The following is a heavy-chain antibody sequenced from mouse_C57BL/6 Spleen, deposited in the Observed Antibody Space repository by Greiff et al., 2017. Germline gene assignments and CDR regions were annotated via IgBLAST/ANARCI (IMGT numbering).Heavy chain of an antibody. CDR3: ARGPAYFDY. CDR1: GYTFTSYW. CDR2: IDPSDSYT. J-gene: IGHJ2*01. V-gene: IGHV1-59*01. Sequence: QVQLQQPGAELVRPGTSVKLSCKASGYTFTSYWMHWVKQRPGQGLEWIGVIDPSDSYTNYNQKFKGKATLTVDTSSSTAYMQLSSLTSEDSAVYYCARGPAYFDYWGQGTTLTVSS.